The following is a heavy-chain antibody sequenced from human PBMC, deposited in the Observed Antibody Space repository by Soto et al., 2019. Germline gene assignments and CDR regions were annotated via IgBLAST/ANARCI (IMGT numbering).Heavy chain of an antibody. J-gene: IGHJ4*02. CDR1: GYTFTSYA. CDR2: INAGNGNT. D-gene: IGHD3-22*01. Sequence: ASVKVSCKASGYTFTSYAMHWVRQAPGQRLEWMGWINAGNGNTKYSQKFQGRVTITRDTSASTAYMELSSLRSEDTAVYYCARGYDSSGYYRSLGYWGQGTLVTVSS. CDR3: ARGYDSSGYYRSLGY. V-gene: IGHV1-3*01.